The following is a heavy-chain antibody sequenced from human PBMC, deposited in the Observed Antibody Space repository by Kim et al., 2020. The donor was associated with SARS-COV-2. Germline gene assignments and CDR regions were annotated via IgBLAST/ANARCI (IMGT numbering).Heavy chain of an antibody. Sequence: ADFVTGRFTISRDNSKNTLFLHMSSLRSEDTAMYYCARESGGVYYYYGMDVWGQGTPVTVAS. D-gene: IGHD1-26*01. J-gene: IGHJ6*02. CDR3: ARESGGVYYYYGMDV. V-gene: IGHV3-30*15.